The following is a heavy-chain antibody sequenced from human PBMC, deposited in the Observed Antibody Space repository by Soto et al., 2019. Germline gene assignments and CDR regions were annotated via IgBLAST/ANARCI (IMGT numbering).Heavy chain of an antibody. J-gene: IGHJ4*02. CDR3: ARRHVIFDF. CDR1: GGSISSGGYS. D-gene: IGHD2-21*01. Sequence: SETLSLTCTVSGGSISSGGYSWSWIRQPPGKGLEWIGYMYHSGSTYYNPSLKSRVTISVDTSKNQFSLKLSSVTAADTAVYYCARRHVIFDFWGRGTLVTVSS. CDR2: MYHSGST. V-gene: IGHV4-30-2*01.